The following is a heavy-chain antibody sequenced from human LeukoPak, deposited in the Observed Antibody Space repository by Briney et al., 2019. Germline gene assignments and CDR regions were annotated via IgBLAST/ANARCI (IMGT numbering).Heavy chain of an antibody. Sequence: GGSLRLSCAASGFTFSDYYMSWIRQAPGKGLEWISYVISSGRITHYTDSVKGRFTISRDNAKNSLYLVMDSLRAEDTAVYFCARDLGTQEYFDYWGQGSRVSVSS. D-gene: IGHD1-1*01. CDR3: ARDLGTQEYFDY. V-gene: IGHV3-11*01. J-gene: IGHJ4*02. CDR1: GFTFSDYY. CDR2: VISSGRIT.